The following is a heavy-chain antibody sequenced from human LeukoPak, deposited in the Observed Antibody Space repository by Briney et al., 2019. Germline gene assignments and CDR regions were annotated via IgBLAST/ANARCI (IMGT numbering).Heavy chain of an antibody. V-gene: IGHV4-34*01. CDR2: ITHSGST. CDR3: ARARQDDCWSGYSHYYYGMDV. J-gene: IGHJ6*02. D-gene: IGHD3-3*01. CDR1: GGSFSGYY. Sequence: SESLSLTCAVYGGSFSGYYWSWIRQPPGKGLEWIGEITHSGSTNYNPSLKSRVTISVDTSKNQFSLKLSSVTAADTAVYYCARARQDDCWSGYSHYYYGMDVWGQGTTVTVSS.